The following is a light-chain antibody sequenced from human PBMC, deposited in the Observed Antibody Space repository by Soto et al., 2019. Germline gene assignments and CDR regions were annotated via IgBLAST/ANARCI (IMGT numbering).Light chain of an antibody. V-gene: IGKV1-27*01. J-gene: IGKJ4*01. CDR3: QEYNTAPLT. Sequence: DIQMTQSPSSLSASVRDSVTITCRASQDISNYLAWYQQNPGKVPNLLIFAASTSQSGVPSRFSGSGSGTDFSLTISSLQPEDVATYFCQEYNTAPLTFGGGTKVEIK. CDR2: AAS. CDR1: QDISNY.